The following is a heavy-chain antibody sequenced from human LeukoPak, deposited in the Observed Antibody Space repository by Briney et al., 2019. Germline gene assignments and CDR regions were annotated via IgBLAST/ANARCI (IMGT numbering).Heavy chain of an antibody. V-gene: IGHV3-23*01. D-gene: IGHD3-10*01. Sequence: GGTLRLSCAASGFTFSSYGMSWVRQAPGKGLEWVSAISGSGGSTYYADSVKGRFTISRDNSKNTLYLQMNSLRAEDTAVYYCAKKSRGSGSYYGDYWGQGTLVTVSS. CDR2: ISGSGGST. CDR3: AKKSRGSGSYYGDY. CDR1: GFTFSSYG. J-gene: IGHJ4*02.